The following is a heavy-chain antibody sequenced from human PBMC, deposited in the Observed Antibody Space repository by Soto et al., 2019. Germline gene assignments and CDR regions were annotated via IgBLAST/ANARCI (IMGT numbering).Heavy chain of an antibody. CDR1: GGSFTTYY. V-gene: IGHV4-34*01. D-gene: IGHD3-16*02. J-gene: IGHJ4*02. CDR3: ARRYWSYSYCSYFVY. CDR2: INHSGFT. Sequence: QVQLHQWGAGLLKPSETLSLTCAVYGGSFTTYYWSWIRQSPGKGLEWIGEINHSGFTNYNPSLVSRVTTSVDKSKNQFSLKLRSVTAADMAIYYCARRYWSYSYCSYFVYWGRGTLVSVSS.